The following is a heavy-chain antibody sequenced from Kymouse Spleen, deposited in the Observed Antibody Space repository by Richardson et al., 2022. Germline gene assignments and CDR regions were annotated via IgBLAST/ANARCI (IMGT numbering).Heavy chain of an antibody. J-gene: IGHJ6*02. D-gene: IGHD4-17*01. CDR1: GFTFSSYG. CDR3: AKGADYGDYVLYYYYYGMDV. Sequence: QVQLVESGGGVVQPGRSLRLSCAASGFTFSSYGMHWVRQAPGKGLEWVAVISYDGSNKYYADSVKGRFTISRDNSKNTLYLQMNSLRAEDTAVYYCAKGADYGDYVLYYYYYGMDVWGQGTTVTVSS. V-gene: IGHV3-30*18. CDR2: ISYDGSNK.